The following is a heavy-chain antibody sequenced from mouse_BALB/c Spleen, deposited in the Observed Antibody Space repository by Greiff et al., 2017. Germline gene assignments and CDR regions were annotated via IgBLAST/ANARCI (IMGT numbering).Heavy chain of an antibody. CDR3: ARDRDYDYSYAMDY. Sequence: EVQLVESGGGLVKPGGSLKLSCAASGFTFSDYYMYWVRQTPEKRLEWVATISDGGSYTYYPDSVKGRFTISRDNAKNNLYLQMSSLKSEDTAMYYCARDRDYDYSYAMDYWGQGTSVTVSS. D-gene: IGHD2-4*01. J-gene: IGHJ4*01. CDR2: ISDGGSYT. CDR1: GFTFSDYY. V-gene: IGHV5-4*02.